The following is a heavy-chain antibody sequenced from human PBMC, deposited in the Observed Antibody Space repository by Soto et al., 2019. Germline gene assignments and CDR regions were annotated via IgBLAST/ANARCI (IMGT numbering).Heavy chain of an antibody. J-gene: IGHJ5*02. CDR2: ISGSGGST. CDR3: AKDHSGDYYDSSGYYAGVWFDP. D-gene: IGHD3-22*01. CDR1: GFTFSSYA. V-gene: IGHV3-23*01. Sequence: PGGSLRLSCAASGFTFSSYAMSWVRQAPGKGLEWVSAISGSGGSTYYADSVKGRFTISRDNSKNTLYLQMNSPRAEDTAVYYCAKDHSGDYYDSSGYYAGVWFDPWGQGTLVTVSS.